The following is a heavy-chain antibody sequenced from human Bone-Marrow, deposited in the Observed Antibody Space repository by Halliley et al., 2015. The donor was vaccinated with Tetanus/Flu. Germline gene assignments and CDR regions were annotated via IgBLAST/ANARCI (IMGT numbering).Heavy chain of an antibody. CDR2: AYYSGNT. Sequence: TLSLTCTVSGGFIENSFSYWGWIRQPPGKGLEWIGTAYYSGNTYYNPSLQSRVTISVDTSKNHFSLRLTSVSAADTAVYYCAREVTLSITGTSGMDVWGQGTTVTVSS. D-gene: IGHD1-1*01. V-gene: IGHV4-39*02. CDR3: AREVTLSITGTSGMDV. J-gene: IGHJ6*02. CDR1: GGFIENSFSY.